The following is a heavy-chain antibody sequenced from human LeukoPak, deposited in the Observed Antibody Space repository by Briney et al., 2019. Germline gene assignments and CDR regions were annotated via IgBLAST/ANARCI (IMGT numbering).Heavy chain of an antibody. CDR1: GNSFTSYW. Sequence: GESLKISCKGSGNSFTSYWIGWVRQMPGKGLEWVGIIYRGDSDARYSPSFQGQVTISADKSISTAYLQWSSLKASDTAMYYCARRRDLYSGSYYPFDYWGQGTLVTVSS. J-gene: IGHJ4*02. CDR2: IYRGDSDA. D-gene: IGHD1-26*01. CDR3: ARRRDLYSGSYYPFDY. V-gene: IGHV5-51*01.